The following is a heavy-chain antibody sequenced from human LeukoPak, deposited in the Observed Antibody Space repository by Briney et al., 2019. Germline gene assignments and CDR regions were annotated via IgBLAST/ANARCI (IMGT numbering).Heavy chain of an antibody. CDR2: IIPLLGIT. CDR3: ARRFRGYSYGYFMGY. J-gene: IGHJ4*02. V-gene: IGHV1-69*04. CDR1: GGTFSSYA. Sequence: SVKVSCKASGGTFSSYAMNWVRQAPGQGLEWVGRIIPLLGITNHAQKLQGRVTVTADTSTNTAYMELSSLISDDTAVYYCARRFRGYSYGYFMGYWGQGTLVTVSS. D-gene: IGHD5-18*01.